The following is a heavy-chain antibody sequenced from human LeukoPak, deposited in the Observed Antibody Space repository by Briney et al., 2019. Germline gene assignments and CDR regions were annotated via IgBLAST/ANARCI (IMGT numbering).Heavy chain of an antibody. CDR1: GFTFSSYG. CDR2: ISSSSSTI. CDR3: APGLWNKIFDY. Sequence: GGSLRLSCAAPGFTFSSYGMNWVRQAPGKGLEWVSYISSSSSTIYYADSVKGRFTISRDNAKNSLYLQMNSLRAEDTAVYYCAPGLWNKIFDYWGQGTLVTVSS. D-gene: IGHD3-9*01. V-gene: IGHV3-48*01. J-gene: IGHJ4*02.